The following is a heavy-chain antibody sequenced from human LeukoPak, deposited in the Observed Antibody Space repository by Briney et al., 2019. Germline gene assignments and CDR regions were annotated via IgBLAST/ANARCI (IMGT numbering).Heavy chain of an antibody. CDR3: ANYALWFGELLPFDY. D-gene: IGHD3-10*01. CDR1: GDSISSYY. V-gene: IGHV3-23*01. CDR2: ISGSGGST. Sequence: ETLSLTCTVSGDSISSYYWSWVRQAPGKGLEWVSAISGSGGSTYYADSVKGRFTISRDNSKNTLYLQMNSLRAEDTAVYYCANYALWFGELLPFDYWGQGTLVTVSS. J-gene: IGHJ4*02.